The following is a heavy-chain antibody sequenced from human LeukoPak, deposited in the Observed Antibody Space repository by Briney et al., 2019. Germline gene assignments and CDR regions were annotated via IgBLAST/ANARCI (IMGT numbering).Heavy chain of an antibody. Sequence: ASVKVSCKASGYTFTSYYMYWVRQAPGQGLEWMGLINPSGGNIRYAQKFQGRVTMTRDMSTSTVYMELSSLRSEDTAVYYCASFHSSGHSYGHDYWGQGTLVTVSS. CDR2: INPSGGNI. D-gene: IGHD5-18*01. V-gene: IGHV1-46*01. CDR3: ASFHSSGHSYGHDY. CDR1: GYTFTSYY. J-gene: IGHJ4*02.